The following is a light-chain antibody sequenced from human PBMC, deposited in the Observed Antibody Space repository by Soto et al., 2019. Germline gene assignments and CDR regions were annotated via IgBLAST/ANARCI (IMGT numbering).Light chain of an antibody. CDR1: QDIRKS. Sequence: DLQMTQSPSSLSASVGDRVIITCQASQDIRKSLNWYQHKPGKAPKLLIYDAPNLETEVPSRFSGSRSGTNFTFAISSLQPEDTATYYFQQYGDLPYTVGRGTNLEIK. CDR3: QQYGDLPYT. J-gene: IGKJ2*01. V-gene: IGKV1-33*01. CDR2: DAP.